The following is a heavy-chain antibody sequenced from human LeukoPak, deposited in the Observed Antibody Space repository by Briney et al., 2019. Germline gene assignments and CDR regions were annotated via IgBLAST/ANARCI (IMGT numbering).Heavy chain of an antibody. J-gene: IGHJ4*02. CDR3: ARSPDTVTTYPTFDY. Sequence: ASVKVSCKASGGTFSSYAISWVRQAPGQGLEWMGRIIPILGIANYAQKFQGRVTITADNSTSTAYMELSSLRSEDTAVYYCARSPDTVTTYPTFDYWGQGTLVTVSS. CDR2: IIPILGIA. V-gene: IGHV1-69*04. D-gene: IGHD4-17*01. CDR1: GGTFSSYA.